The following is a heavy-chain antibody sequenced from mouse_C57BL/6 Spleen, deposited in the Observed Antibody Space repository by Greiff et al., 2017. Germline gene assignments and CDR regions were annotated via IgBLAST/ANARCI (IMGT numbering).Heavy chain of an antibody. CDR3: ARPDYDGSSCCYAMDY. V-gene: IGHV1-53*01. CDR1: GYTFTSYW. D-gene: IGHD1-1*01. Sequence: QVHLLQPGTGLVKPGASVKLSCTASGYTFTSYWMYWVHQRPGQGLEWIGTINPSNGGTNYNDKFKSKVTLTVDNSSSTLYMQLSSLTSEDSAVFYCARPDYDGSSCCYAMDYWGQGTSVTVSA. CDR2: INPSNGGT. J-gene: IGHJ4*01.